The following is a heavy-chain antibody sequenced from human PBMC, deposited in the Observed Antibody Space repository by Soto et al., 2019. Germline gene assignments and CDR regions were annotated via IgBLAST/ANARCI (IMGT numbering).Heavy chain of an antibody. V-gene: IGHV4-39*02. CDR2: VYYAGST. CDR1: GGSISTDSHY. CDR3: ARRTNYGDYSFDY. D-gene: IGHD4-17*01. J-gene: IGHJ4*02. Sequence: SETLSLTCTVSGGSISTDSHYWGWIRQPPGKGLEWIGSVYYAGSTYKNPSLHSRVTISIDTSKNHFSLKLNSVTAADTAVYYCARRTNYGDYSFDYWGQGTLVTVSS.